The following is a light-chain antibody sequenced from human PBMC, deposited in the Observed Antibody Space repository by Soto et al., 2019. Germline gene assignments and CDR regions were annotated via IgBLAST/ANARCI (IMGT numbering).Light chain of an antibody. CDR1: QSVSNN. CDR2: GAS. Sequence: EIVMTQSPATLSVSPGERATLSCRASQSVSNNLAWYQKKPGQAPRLLIYGASTRATGIPARFSGSGSATEFTLTISSLQSDDFAVSYCQQFNNWWTFGLCTKVEI. CDR3: QQFNNWWT. V-gene: IGKV3-15*01. J-gene: IGKJ1*01.